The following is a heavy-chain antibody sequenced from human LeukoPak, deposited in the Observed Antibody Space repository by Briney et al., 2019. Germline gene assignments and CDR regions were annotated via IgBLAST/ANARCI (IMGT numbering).Heavy chain of an antibody. CDR1: GFTFSSYC. V-gene: IGHV3-23*01. J-gene: IGHJ6*02. Sequence: GGSLRLSCAASGFTFSSYCMSWVRQAPGKGLEWVSAISGSGGNTYYADSVEGRFTISRDNSKSTLYLEMNSLRAEDTAVYYCARAAGGSSYDRMDVWGQGTTVTVSS. CDR3: ARAAGGSSYDRMDV. D-gene: IGHD3-22*01. CDR2: ISGSGGNT.